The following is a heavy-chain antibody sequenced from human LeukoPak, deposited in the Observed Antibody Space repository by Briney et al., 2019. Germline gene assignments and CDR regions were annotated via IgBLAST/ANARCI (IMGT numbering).Heavy chain of an antibody. V-gene: IGHV3-30*03. D-gene: IGHD1-26*01. CDR2: ISYDGSNK. J-gene: IGHJ3*02. CDR1: GFTFSSYG. CDR3: AREGREEAFDI. Sequence: PGRSLRLSCAASGFTFSSYGMHWVRQAPGKGLEWVAVISYDGSNKYYADSVKGRFTISRDNSKNTLYLQMNSLRAEDTAVYYCAREGREEAFDIWGQGTMVTVSS.